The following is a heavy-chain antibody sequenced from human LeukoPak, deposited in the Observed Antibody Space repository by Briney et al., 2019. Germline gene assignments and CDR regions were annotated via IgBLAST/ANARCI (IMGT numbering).Heavy chain of an antibody. J-gene: IGHJ4*02. Sequence: PSETLSLTCTVSGGSISSSSYYWGWIRQPPGKGLECIGSIYYSGSTYYNPSLKSRVTISVDTSKNQFSLKLSSVTAADTAVYYCARDFRRTDYYDFWSGYPKGHIDYWGQGTLVTVSS. CDR3: ARDFRRTDYYDFWSGYPKGHIDY. D-gene: IGHD3-3*01. CDR1: GGSISSSSYY. V-gene: IGHV4-39*02. CDR2: IYYSGST.